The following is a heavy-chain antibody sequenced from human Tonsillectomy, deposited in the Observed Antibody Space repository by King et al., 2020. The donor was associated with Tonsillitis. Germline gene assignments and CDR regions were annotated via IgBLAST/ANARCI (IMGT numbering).Heavy chain of an antibody. J-gene: IGHJ4*02. CDR3: ARVRDRNMIPLDS. D-gene: IGHD3-22*01. V-gene: IGHV4-59*01. CDR2: MFYGGST. CDR1: GDSLTRYY. Sequence: QLQESGPGLVKPSETLSLTCTVSGDSLTRYYWSWIRQPPGKGLEWIGYMFYGGSTNYNPSLKSRVTMSVDTSKNQFSLKLSSVTAADTAVYYCARVRDRNMIPLDSWGQGTPVTVSS.